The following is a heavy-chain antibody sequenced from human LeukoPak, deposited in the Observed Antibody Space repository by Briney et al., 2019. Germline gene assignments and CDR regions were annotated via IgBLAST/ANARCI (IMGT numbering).Heavy chain of an antibody. Sequence: SETLSLTCTVPGGSMSSYYWSWIRQPAGKGLEYIGRIYTSGDTNSNPSLKSRLTMSIDTSKNQFSLNLSSVTAADTAVYYCARATYGSGSYYVVNFDYWGQGALVTVSS. J-gene: IGHJ4*02. V-gene: IGHV4-4*07. D-gene: IGHD3-10*01. CDR1: GGSMSSYY. CDR2: IYTSGDT. CDR3: ARATYGSGSYYVVNFDY.